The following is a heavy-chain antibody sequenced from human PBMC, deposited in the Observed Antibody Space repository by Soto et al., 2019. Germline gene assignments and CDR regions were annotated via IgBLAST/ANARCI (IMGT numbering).Heavy chain of an antibody. CDR1: GGSFSGYY. J-gene: IGHJ4*02. D-gene: IGHD2-15*01. CDR3: ARMASRTAANRRAKPYCSGRSCYYFDY. Sequence: SETLSLTCAVYGGSFSGYYWSWIRQPPGKGLEWIGEINHSGSTNYNPSLRSRVTISVDTSKNQFSLKLSSVTAADTAVYYCARMASRTAANRRAKPYCSGRSCYYFDYWGQGTLVTVSS. CDR2: INHSGST. V-gene: IGHV4-34*01.